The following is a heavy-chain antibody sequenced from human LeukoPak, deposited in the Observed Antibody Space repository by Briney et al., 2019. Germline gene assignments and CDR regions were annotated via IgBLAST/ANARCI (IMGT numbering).Heavy chain of an antibody. CDR3: ARVNLGQLLYWYFDL. CDR1: DGSISTFY. J-gene: IGHJ2*01. D-gene: IGHD4-23*01. CDR2: TYYSGTT. Sequence: SETLSLTCAVSDGSISTFYWSWIRQPPGKGLEWIGYTYYSGTTYYNPSLKSRVTMSVSTSKHQFSLEMTSVTAADTAVYYCARVNLGQLLYWYFDLWGRGTLVTVSS. V-gene: IGHV4-59*01.